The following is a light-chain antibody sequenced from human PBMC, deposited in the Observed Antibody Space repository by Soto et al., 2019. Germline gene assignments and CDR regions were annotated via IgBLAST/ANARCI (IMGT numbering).Light chain of an antibody. V-gene: IGKV3-11*01. CDR2: DAS. Sequence: EILMTQSPATLSVSPWEMATLACSASQSVDSNLAWYQQKPGQAPRLLIYDASNRATGIPARFSGSGSGTDFTLTISSLEPEDFAIYYCQQRTNWPPAFGQGTRLEIK. CDR3: QQRTNWPPA. CDR1: QSVDSN. J-gene: IGKJ5*01.